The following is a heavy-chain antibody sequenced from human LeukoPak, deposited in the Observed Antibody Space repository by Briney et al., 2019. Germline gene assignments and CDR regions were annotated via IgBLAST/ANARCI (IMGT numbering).Heavy chain of an antibody. V-gene: IGHV3-74*01. CDR3: AKGGDGYNYYFDY. D-gene: IGHD5-24*01. Sequence: QSGGSLGLSCAASGFDFSSNWMHWVRHAPGQGLVWVSRIKGDGISTNYADSVKGRFIISRDNSKNTLYLQMNSLRAEDTAVYYCAKGGDGYNYYFDYWGQETLVTVSS. CDR2: IKGDGIST. J-gene: IGHJ4*02. CDR1: GFDFSSNW.